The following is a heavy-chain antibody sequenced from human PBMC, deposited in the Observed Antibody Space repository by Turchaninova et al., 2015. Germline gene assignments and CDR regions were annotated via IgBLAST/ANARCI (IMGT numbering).Heavy chain of an antibody. J-gene: IGHJ5*02. D-gene: IGHD2/OR15-2a*01. V-gene: IGHV3-7*03. CDR1: GFTFSSYW. Sequence: LHSWGGLVQPGGSLRLSCAASGFTFSSYWMSWVRQAPGKGLEWVAKIKQDGSEKYYVDSVKGRFTISRDNAKNSLYMQMNNLRAEDTAVYYCARAERGDSIEGWFDPWGQGTLVTVSS. CDR3: ARAERGDSIEGWFDP. CDR2: IKQDGSEK.